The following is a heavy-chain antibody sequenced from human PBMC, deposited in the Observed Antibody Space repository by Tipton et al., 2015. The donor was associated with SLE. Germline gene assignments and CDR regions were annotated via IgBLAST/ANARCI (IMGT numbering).Heavy chain of an antibody. J-gene: IGHJ5*02. CDR2: IYYSGST. D-gene: IGHD5-18*01. V-gene: IGHV4-59*01. CDR3: ARVHGYSYGYCFDP. Sequence: TLSLTCTVSGGSISSYYWSWIRQPPGKGLEWIGYIYYSGSTNYNPSLKSRVTISVDTSKNQFSLKLSSVTAADTAVYYCARVHGYSYGYCFDPWGQGPLVTVSS. CDR1: GGSISSYY.